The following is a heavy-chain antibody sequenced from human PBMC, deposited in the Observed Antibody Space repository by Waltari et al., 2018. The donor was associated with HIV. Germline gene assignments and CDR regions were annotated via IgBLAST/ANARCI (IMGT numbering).Heavy chain of an antibody. Sequence: QVQLVQSGAEVKKPGASVKVSCKASGYTFTNYYIHWVRQAPGQGLEWMARINPSGGSTSHAQKFQGRVTMTGDTSTSTVYMELSSLRSEDTAVYYCARDKAVGIITSVFNMWGQGTMVIVSS. V-gene: IGHV1-46*01. D-gene: IGHD3-3*01. CDR3: ARDKAVGIITSVFNM. J-gene: IGHJ3*02. CDR2: INPSGGST. CDR1: GYTFTNYY.